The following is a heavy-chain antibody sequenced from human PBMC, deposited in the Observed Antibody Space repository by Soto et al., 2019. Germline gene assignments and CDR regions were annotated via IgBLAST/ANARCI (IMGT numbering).Heavy chain of an antibody. J-gene: IGHJ4*02. CDR2: IKFDGSER. V-gene: IGHV3-7*03. Sequence: GGSLRLSCAASGFTFSDYWMSWVRQAPGKGPEWVANIKFDGSERQYVDSVKGRFSISRDNSRNSLFLQMNSLRAGDTAVYYCVKDGGYCSSTTCYSPRNHYFDSWGQGTLVTVSS. CDR3: VKDGGYCSSTTCYSPRNHYFDS. D-gene: IGHD2-2*01. CDR1: GFTFSDYW.